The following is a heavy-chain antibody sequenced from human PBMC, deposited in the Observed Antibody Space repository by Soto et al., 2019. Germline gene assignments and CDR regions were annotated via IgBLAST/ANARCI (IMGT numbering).Heavy chain of an antibody. CDR2: INPKNAGT. Sequence: QARLVQSGAEVKKPGASVKVSCKASGFTFSGYYLHWVRQAPGRGLEWMVWINPKNAGTNYTHKFHGWVTMTRDTSINTAYMELTRLRYDDTAVYYCARVRVAPTGDNYYAMDVWGQGTTVTGSS. J-gene: IGHJ6*02. D-gene: IGHD4-17*01. V-gene: IGHV1-2*04. CDR1: GFTFSGYY. CDR3: ARVRVAPTGDNYYAMDV.